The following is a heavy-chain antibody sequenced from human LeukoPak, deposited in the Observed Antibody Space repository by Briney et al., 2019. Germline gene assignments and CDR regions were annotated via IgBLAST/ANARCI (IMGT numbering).Heavy chain of an antibody. CDR3: AKDGPYWNDGDYFDY. CDR2: ISGSGGST. CDR1: GFTFSSYP. Sequence: GGSLRLSCAASGFTFSSYPMTWVRQAPGKGLEWVSAISGSGGSTYYADSVKGRFTISRDNSKNTLYLQMNSLRAEDTAVYYCAKDGPYWNDGDYFDYWGQGTLVTVSS. D-gene: IGHD1-1*01. J-gene: IGHJ4*02. V-gene: IGHV3-23*01.